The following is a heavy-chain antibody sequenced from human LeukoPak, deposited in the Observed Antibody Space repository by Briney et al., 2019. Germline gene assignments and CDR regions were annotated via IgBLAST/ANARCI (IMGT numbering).Heavy chain of an antibody. CDR3: AREGDYDILTGYYFIDS. CDR2: IYHSGNT. V-gene: IGHV4-4*02. Sequence: SGALSLTCAVSGGSISSGNWWSWVRQPPGKGLEWIGEIYHSGNTNYNPSLKSRVTISVDWSKNHFSLKLSPVTAADTAVYYCAREGDYDILTGYYFIDSWGQGTLVTVSS. J-gene: IGHJ4*02. CDR1: GGSISSGNW. D-gene: IGHD3-9*01.